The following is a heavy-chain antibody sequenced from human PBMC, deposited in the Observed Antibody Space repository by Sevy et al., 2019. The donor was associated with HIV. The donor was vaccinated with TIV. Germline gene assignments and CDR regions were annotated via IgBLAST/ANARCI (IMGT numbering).Heavy chain of an antibody. D-gene: IGHD3-22*01. CDR3: ARAPRQYYYDSSGYANVGFDY. CDR2: IYYSGST. V-gene: IGHV4-30-4*01. Sequence: SETLSLTCTVSGGSISSGDYYWSWIRQPPGKDLEWIGYIYYSGSTYYNPSLKSRVTISVDTSKNQFSLKLSSVTAADTAVYYCARAPRQYYYDSSGYANVGFDYWGQGTLVTVSS. J-gene: IGHJ4*02. CDR1: GGSISSGDYY.